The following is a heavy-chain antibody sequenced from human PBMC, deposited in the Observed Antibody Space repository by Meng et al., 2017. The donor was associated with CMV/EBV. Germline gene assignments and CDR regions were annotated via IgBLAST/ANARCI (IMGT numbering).Heavy chain of an antibody. D-gene: IGHD2-2*01. CDR2: INPSGGST. CDR1: GYTFTSYY. V-gene: IGHV1-46*01. Sequence: ASVKVSCKASGYTFTSYYMHWVRQAPGQGLEWMGIINPSGGSTSYAQKFQGRVTMTRDTSTSTVYMELSSLRSEDTAVYYCARDIRGYCSSTSCPLSSWYYGMDVWGQGTTVTVSS. CDR3: ARDIRGYCSSTSCPLSSWYYGMDV. J-gene: IGHJ6*02.